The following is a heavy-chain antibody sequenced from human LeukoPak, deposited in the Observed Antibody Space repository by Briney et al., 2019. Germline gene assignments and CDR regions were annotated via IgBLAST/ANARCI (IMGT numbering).Heavy chain of an antibody. CDR3: ARGMITVTNFDY. CDR2: INHSGST. J-gene: IGHJ4*02. Sequence: SETLSLTCAVYGGSFSGYYWSWIRQPPGKGLEWIGEINHSGSTNYNPSLKSRVTISVDTSKNQFSLKLSSVTAADTAVYYCARGMITVTNFDYWGQGTLVTVSS. CDR1: GGSFSGYY. D-gene: IGHD4-11*01. V-gene: IGHV4-34*01.